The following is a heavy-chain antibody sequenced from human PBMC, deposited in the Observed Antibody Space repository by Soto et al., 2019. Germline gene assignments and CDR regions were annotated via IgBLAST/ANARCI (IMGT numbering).Heavy chain of an antibody. D-gene: IGHD3-16*02. V-gene: IGHV1-3*01. CDR3: AKGGGAIIN. CDR1: GYAFTSYT. Sequence: QVQLVQSGAEVKKPGTSVKVSCKASGYAFTSYTIHWVRQAPGQRLEWMGWINADNGDTKYSQKFLGRVTITRDTSGSTAYMELSSLRSEDRAEYYCAKGGGAIINWGQGTLVTVSP. CDR2: INADNGDT. J-gene: IGHJ4*02.